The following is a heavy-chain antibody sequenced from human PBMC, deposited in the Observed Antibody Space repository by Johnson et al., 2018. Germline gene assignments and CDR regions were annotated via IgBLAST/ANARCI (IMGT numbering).Heavy chain of an antibody. J-gene: IGHJ1*01. CDR3: AHMLGATAIRGEYFHH. D-gene: IGHD2-21*02. CDR2: ISGRNYTI. V-gene: IGHV3-23*01. Sequence: EVQLLESGGGLVQPGGSLRLSCVASGFTFSGHAMSWVRQAPGKGLEWVSVISGRNYTIMYADSVKGRFTISRDNSKNTLFLQMNSMRAEDTAIYYCAHMLGATAIRGEYFHHWGQGILVTVSS. CDR1: GFTFSGHA.